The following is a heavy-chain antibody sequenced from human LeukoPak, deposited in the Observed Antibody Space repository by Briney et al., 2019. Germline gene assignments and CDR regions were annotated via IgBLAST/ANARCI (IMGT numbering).Heavy chain of an antibody. J-gene: IGHJ4*02. CDR1: GYSFSDYA. V-gene: IGHV1-3*01. D-gene: IGHD4-17*01. Sequence: ASVTVSCKASGYSFSDYAIQWVRQAPGQRLEWMGWINAGNGKTKYSQNFQGRGTITRDRSASTAYMELSSLRSEDTSIYYCARGRWTATETTYYLDYWGQGTLVAVSS. CDR2: INAGNGKT. CDR3: ARGRWTATETTYYLDY.